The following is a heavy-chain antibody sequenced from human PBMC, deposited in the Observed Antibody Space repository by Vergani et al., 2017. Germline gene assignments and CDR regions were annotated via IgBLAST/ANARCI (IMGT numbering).Heavy chain of an antibody. CDR1: GGTFSSYA. V-gene: IGHV1-69*06. D-gene: IGHD6-13*01. CDR2: IIPIFGTA. Sequence: QVQLVQSGAEVKKPGSSVKVSCKASGGTFSSYAISWVRQAPGQGLEWMGGIIPIFGTANYAQKFQGRVTITRDTSASTAYMELSSLRSEDTAVYYCARDLRQQLYDYWGQGTLVTVSS. J-gene: IGHJ4*02. CDR3: ARDLRQQLYDY.